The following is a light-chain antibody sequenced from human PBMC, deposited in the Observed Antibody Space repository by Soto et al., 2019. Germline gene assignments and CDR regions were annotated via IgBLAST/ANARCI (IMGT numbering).Light chain of an antibody. CDR3: QHYNSYSEA. CDR1: QTISSW. CDR2: KAS. J-gene: IGKJ1*01. V-gene: IGKV1-5*03. Sequence: DIQMTQSPSTLSGSLGNRVTITFRASQTISSWLAWYQQKTGKAPKLLIYKASTLKSGVPSRFRGSGSGTEFTLTISSLQPDDFATYYCQHYNSYSEAFGQGTKV.